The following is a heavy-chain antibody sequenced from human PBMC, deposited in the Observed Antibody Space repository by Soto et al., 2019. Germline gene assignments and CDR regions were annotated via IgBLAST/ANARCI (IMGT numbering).Heavy chain of an antibody. CDR3: ARGSLYSSSALDY. J-gene: IGHJ4*02. CDR2: IKQDGSEK. CDR1: GFTFSSYW. V-gene: IGHV3-7*01. D-gene: IGHD6-13*01. Sequence: EAQLVESGGGLVQPGGSLRLSCAASGFTFSSYWMSWVRQAPGKGLEWVANIKQDGSEKYYVDSVKGRFTISRDNAKNSLYLQMNSLRAEDTAVYYCARGSLYSSSALDYWGQGTLVTVSS.